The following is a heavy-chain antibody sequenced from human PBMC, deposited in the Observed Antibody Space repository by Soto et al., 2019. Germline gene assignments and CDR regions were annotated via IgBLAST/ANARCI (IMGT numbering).Heavy chain of an antibody. CDR2: IRSKAYGGTA. J-gene: IGHJ3*01. CDR1: GFRFGDYA. V-gene: IGHV3-49*04. CDR3: TRDQPITP. D-gene: IGHD3-10*01. Sequence: GDLRLASTVSGFRFGDYAMSWVRQAPGKGLEWVGFIRSKAYGGTAEYAASVKGRFTISRDDSKSIAYLQMNSLKTEDTDVYYCTRDQPITPWGQGTMVPVSS.